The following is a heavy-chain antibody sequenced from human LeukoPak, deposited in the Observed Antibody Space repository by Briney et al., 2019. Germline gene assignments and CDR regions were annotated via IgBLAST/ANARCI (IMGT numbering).Heavy chain of an antibody. Sequence: GSLRLSCTASGFTFSSYSLNWVRQAPGKGLEWVSSVSTGSNYIYYADSVKGRFTISRDNDKNSLYLQMNSLRVEDTAVYYCAREAASYCGGDCYSNDYWGQGTLVTVSS. V-gene: IGHV3-21*01. CDR2: VSTGSNYI. J-gene: IGHJ4*02. CDR3: AREAASYCGGDCYSNDY. D-gene: IGHD2-21*02. CDR1: GFTFSSYS.